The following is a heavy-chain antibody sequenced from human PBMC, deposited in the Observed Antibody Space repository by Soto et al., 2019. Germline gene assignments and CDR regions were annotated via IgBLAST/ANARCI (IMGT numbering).Heavy chain of an antibody. CDR2: IYWDDDK. Sequence: QITLKESGPTLVKPTQTLMLTCTFSGFSLSTSGVGVGWIRQPPGKALEWLALIYWDDDKRYSPSLKSRLTITKDTSKNRVVLTMTNMDPVDTATYYGARDDVARRGFDSWGQGTLVTVSS. CDR1: GFSLSTSGVG. V-gene: IGHV2-5*02. D-gene: IGHD3-10*01. J-gene: IGHJ4*02. CDR3: ARDDVARRGFDS.